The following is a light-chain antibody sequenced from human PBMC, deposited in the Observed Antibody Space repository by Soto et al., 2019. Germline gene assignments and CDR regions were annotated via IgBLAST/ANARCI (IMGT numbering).Light chain of an antibody. CDR1: QSISSY. V-gene: IGKV1-39*01. CDR2: AAS. J-gene: IGKJ1*01. CDR3: QQCYSTFRT. Sequence: EIHMTQKPSSLSASVGDRVTITCRASQSISSYLNWYQQKPGKAPKLLIYAASSLQSGVPSRFSGSGSGTDFTLTISSLQPEDFATYYCQQCYSTFRTFGQ.